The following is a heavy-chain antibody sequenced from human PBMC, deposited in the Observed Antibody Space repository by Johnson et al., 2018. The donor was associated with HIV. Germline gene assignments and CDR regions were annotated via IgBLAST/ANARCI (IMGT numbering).Heavy chain of an antibody. D-gene: IGHD6-25*01. CDR3: ARESGQAFDV. CDR2: ITWNGGSS. Sequence: VQMVESGGGVVRPGGSLRLSCAASGFTFDDYGMSWVRQAPGKGLEWVPGITWNGGSSTYADSVKGRFTISRDNAKDSLYLQMNSLRAEETALYYCARESGQAFDVWGQGTMVTVSS. CDR1: GFTFDDYG. V-gene: IGHV3-20*04. J-gene: IGHJ3*01.